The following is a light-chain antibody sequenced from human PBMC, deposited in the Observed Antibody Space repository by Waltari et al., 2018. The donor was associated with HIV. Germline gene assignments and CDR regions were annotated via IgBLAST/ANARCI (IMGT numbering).Light chain of an antibody. CDR1: QSISSY. J-gene: IGKJ1*01. CDR3: QQSYRTPWT. V-gene: IGKV1-39*01. CDR2: AAS. Sequence: DIQMTQSPSSLSASVGDRVTITCRASQSISSYLNWYQQKTGNAPKLLIYAASSLQSGFPSVFSGSCSGTDFTLTICSLQPEDFASYYCQQSYRTPWTFGQGTKVDIK.